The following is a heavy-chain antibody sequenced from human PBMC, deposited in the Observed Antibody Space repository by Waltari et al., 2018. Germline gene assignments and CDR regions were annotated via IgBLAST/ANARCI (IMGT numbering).Heavy chain of an antibody. CDR1: GGSISSSSYY. CDR2: IYYSGST. CDR3: ARHTGRLWSGYYRRTNYFDY. J-gene: IGHJ4*02. V-gene: IGHV4-39*01. D-gene: IGHD3-3*01. Sequence: QLQLQESGPGLVKPSETLSLTCTVSGGSISSSSYYWGWIRQPPGKGLEWIGSIYYSGSTYYNPALKSRVTISVDTSKNQFSLKLSSVTAADTAVYYCARHTGRLWSGYYRRTNYFDYWGQGTLVTVSS.